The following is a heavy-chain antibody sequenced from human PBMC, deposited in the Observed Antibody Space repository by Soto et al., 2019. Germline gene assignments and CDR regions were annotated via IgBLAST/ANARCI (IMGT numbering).Heavy chain of an antibody. D-gene: IGHD3-16*01. V-gene: IGHV4-30-4*08. CDR2: IYYSGST. CDR1: CAATSRGDYY. J-gene: IGHJ6*02. Sequence: TRSPVGTCWCAATSRGDYYLSRVRHPPGKGLEWIGYIYYSGSTYYNPSLKSRVTISVDTSKNQFSLKLSSVTAADTAVYYCARARDPYHDWDHGMDVWGQGTAVT. CDR3: ARARDPYHDWDHGMDV.